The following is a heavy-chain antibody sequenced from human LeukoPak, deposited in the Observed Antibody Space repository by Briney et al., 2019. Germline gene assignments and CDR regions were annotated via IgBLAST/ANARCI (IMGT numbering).Heavy chain of an antibody. J-gene: IGHJ4*02. D-gene: IGHD1-26*01. CDR2: INSDGSTT. V-gene: IGHV3-74*01. CDR1: GFTFSSYD. Sequence: GGSLRLSCAASGFTFSSYDMHWVRQAPGKGLVWVSRINSDGSTTTYSDSVKGRFTISRDNAKNTLYLQMNSLRAEDTAVYYCARVQVGAHDYWGQGTLVTVSS. CDR3: ARVQVGAHDY.